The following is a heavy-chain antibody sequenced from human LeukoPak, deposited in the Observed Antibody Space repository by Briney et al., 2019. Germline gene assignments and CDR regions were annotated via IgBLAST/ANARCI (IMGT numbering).Heavy chain of an antibody. J-gene: IGHJ4*02. CDR2: IWYDGSNK. CDR3: VRDRGALQYFDY. CDR1: GFTFRNHG. Sequence: GRSLRLSCVASGFTFRNHGMHWIRQAPGKGLEWVAIIWYDGSNKYYAASVNGRFTISRDNSKNTLYLQMNSLRDDDTAVYYCVRDRGALQYFDYWGQGTLVTVSS. D-gene: IGHD2/OR15-2a*01. V-gene: IGHV3-33*01.